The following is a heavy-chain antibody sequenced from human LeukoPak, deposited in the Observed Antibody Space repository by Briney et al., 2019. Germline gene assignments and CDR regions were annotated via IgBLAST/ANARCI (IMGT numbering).Heavy chain of an antibody. CDR3: AKGRSGITMIVGNWFDP. CDR1: GFTFTKYW. D-gene: IGHD3-22*01. CDR2: INQVGTEK. J-gene: IGHJ5*02. V-gene: IGHV3-7*03. Sequence: GGPLRLSCAASGFTFTKYWMSWVRQAPGKGLEGVANINQVGTEKYYVDSVKGRFIISRDNAKNSLYLQMNSLRPDDTALYYCAKGRSGITMIVGNWFDPWGQGTLVTVSS.